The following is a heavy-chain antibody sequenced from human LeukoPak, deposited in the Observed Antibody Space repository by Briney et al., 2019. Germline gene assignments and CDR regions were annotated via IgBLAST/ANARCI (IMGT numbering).Heavy chain of an antibody. D-gene: IGHD6-13*01. Sequence: GGSLRLSCAASGFTFSSYGMHWVRQAPGKGLEWVAVLSYDGSNKYYADSVKGRFTISRDNSKNTLYLQMNSLRAEDTAVYYCAKDRGSSWYPAYYFDYWGQGTLVTVSS. CDR2: LSYDGSNK. CDR1: GFTFSSYG. J-gene: IGHJ4*02. CDR3: AKDRGSSWYPAYYFDY. V-gene: IGHV3-30*18.